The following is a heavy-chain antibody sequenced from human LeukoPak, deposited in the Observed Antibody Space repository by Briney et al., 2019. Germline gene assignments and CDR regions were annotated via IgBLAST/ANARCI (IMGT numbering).Heavy chain of an antibody. J-gene: IGHJ4*02. Sequence: GESLKTSCKGSGYTFATYWIGWVRQMPGKGLEWVGIIYPGDSDTRYSPSFQGQVTISADKSITTAYLQWSSLKPSDTAMYYCARHVVPYSSGLTGFDYWGQGTLVTVSS. CDR1: GYTFATYW. CDR2: IYPGDSDT. V-gene: IGHV5-51*01. D-gene: IGHD6-19*01. CDR3: ARHVVPYSSGLTGFDY.